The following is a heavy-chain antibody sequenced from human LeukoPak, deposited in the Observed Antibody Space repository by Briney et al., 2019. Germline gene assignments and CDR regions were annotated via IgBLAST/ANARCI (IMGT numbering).Heavy chain of an antibody. V-gene: IGHV3-23*01. CDR3: AKRDDFWSGYSEDH. Sequence: PGGSLRLSCAASGFIFSNYAMSWVRQAPGKGLEWVSAISASGGATYYADSVEGRFTISRENSKNTLFLQMKSLRAEDTAIYYCAKRDDFWSGYSEDHWGQGILVTVSS. CDR1: GFIFSNYA. J-gene: IGHJ4*02. CDR2: ISASGGAT. D-gene: IGHD3-3*01.